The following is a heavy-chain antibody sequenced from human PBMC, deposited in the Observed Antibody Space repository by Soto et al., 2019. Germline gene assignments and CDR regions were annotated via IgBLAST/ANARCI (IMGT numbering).Heavy chain of an antibody. CDR3: ARGIRQWLIYYFDY. Sequence: QLQLQESGPGLVKPSETLSLTCTVSGGSISSSSYYWGWIRQPPGKGLEWIGSIYYSGSTYYNPSLKSRVTISVDTSKNQFSLKLSSVTAADTAVYYCARGIRQWLIYYFDYWGQGTLVTVSS. V-gene: IGHV4-39*01. CDR1: GGSISSSSYY. J-gene: IGHJ4*02. D-gene: IGHD6-19*01. CDR2: IYYSGST.